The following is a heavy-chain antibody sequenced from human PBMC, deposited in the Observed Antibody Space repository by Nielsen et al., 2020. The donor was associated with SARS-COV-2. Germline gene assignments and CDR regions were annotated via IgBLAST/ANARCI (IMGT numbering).Heavy chain of an antibody. CDR1: GITFSSYS. D-gene: IGHD3-3*01. CDR3: ASDPLTFYDSWSGPRPLEEPYGLDV. Sequence: GESLKISCVASGITFSSYSMNWVRQAPGKGLEWVSSISSSSTYIYYADSVKGRFTISRDNAKNLLYLQMNSLRAEDTAVYYCASDPLTFYDSWSGPRPLEEPYGLDVWGQGTTVTVSS. V-gene: IGHV3-21*01. CDR2: ISSSSTYI. J-gene: IGHJ6*02.